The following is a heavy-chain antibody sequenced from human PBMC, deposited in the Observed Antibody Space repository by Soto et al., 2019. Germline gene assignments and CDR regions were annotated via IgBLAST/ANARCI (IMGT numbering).Heavy chain of an antibody. CDR1: GYSFTSYW. CDR3: ARRILHDYYYSSGDYGP. D-gene: IGHD3-22*01. V-gene: IGHV5-10-1*03. Sequence: EVQLVQSGAEVKKPGESLRISCKGSGYSFTSYWISWVRQMPGKGLEWMGRIDPSDSYTNYSPSFQGHVTISADKSISTAYRQWSSLKASDTAMYYCARRILHDYYYSSGDYGPWGQGTLVTVSS. CDR2: IDPSDSYT. J-gene: IGHJ5*02.